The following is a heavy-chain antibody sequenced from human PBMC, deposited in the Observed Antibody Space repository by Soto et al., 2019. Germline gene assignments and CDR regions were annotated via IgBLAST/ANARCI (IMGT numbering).Heavy chain of an antibody. J-gene: IGHJ4*02. CDR1: GGTFSSYA. D-gene: IGHD3-9*01. V-gene: IGHV1-69*01. CDR2: IIPIFGTA. Sequence: QVQLVQSGAEVKKPGSSVKVSCKASGGTFSSYAISWVRQAPGQGLEWMGGIIPIFGTANYAQKFQGRVTITADESKRTAYVELSSLRSEDTAVYYCARVKYYDILTSDYWGQGTLVTVSS. CDR3: ARVKYYDILTSDY.